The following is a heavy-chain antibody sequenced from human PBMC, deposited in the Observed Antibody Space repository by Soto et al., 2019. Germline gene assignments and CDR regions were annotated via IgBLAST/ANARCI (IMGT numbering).Heavy chain of an antibody. V-gene: IGHV6-1*01. CDR1: GDSVSSNSAA. CDR3: ARDNYDSSGPDLDY. CDR2: TYYRSKWYN. Sequence: SQTRSLTWAISGDSVSSNSAAWNWIRQSPSRGLEWLGRTYYRSKWYNDYAVSVKSRITINPDTSKNQFSLQLNSVTPEDTAVYYCARDNYDSSGPDLDYWGKGTLFTVSS. D-gene: IGHD3-22*01. J-gene: IGHJ4*02.